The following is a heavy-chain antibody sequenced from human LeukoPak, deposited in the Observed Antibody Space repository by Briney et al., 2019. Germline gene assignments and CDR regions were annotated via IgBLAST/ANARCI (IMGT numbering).Heavy chain of an antibody. Sequence: PGGSLRLSCAASGFTFSSYWMHWVRQAPGKGLVWVSRINSDGSSTNYADSVKGRFTISRDNAKNSLYLQMNRLRVEDTAVYYCARPRGCGTSKCNNFDYWGQGTLVTVSS. D-gene: IGHD2-21*01. CDR2: INSDGSST. V-gene: IGHV3-74*01. CDR1: GFTFSSYW. CDR3: ARPRGCGTSKCNNFDY. J-gene: IGHJ4*02.